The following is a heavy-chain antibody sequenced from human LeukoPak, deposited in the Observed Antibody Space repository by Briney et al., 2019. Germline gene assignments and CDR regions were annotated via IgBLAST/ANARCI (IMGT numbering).Heavy chain of an antibody. J-gene: IGHJ3*02. D-gene: IGHD3-22*01. CDR1: GFTFSSYG. Sequence: GGSLRLSCAASGFTFSSYGMHWVRQAPGKGLEWVAAIWYDGSIQYYADSVKGRFTISRDNYKNTLYLQMDSLRAEDTAVYYCARLTYYYDSSGLHAFDIWGQGTMVTVSS. CDR2: IWYDGSIQ. CDR3: ARLTYYYDSSGLHAFDI. V-gene: IGHV3-33*01.